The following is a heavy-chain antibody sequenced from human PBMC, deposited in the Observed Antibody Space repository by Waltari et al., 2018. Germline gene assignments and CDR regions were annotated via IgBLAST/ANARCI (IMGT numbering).Heavy chain of an antibody. CDR2: IYYSGTP. CDR3: ARRATSDSSGRHPCDY. V-gene: IGHV4-39*01. CDR1: GGSISSRTCY. D-gene: IGHD3-22*01. Sequence: QLQLQESGPGLVKPSEALSLTCTVSGGSISSRTCYWDWVRQSPGNDLEWIGSIYYSGTPYFLPSLKSLVPISCVTSMNQFSLGLVSVTAACTAVYYCARRATSDSSGRHPCDYWGQGTLVTVSS. J-gene: IGHJ4*02.